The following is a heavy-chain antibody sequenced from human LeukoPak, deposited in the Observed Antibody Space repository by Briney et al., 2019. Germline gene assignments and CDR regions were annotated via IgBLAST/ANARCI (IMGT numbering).Heavy chain of an antibody. CDR3: ARDRATTVVTPGC. CDR1: GYSISSGYY. Sequence: SETLSLTCTVSGYSISSGYYWGWIRQPPGKGLEWIGSIYHSGSTYYNPSLKSRVTISVDTSKNQFSLKLSSVTAADTAVYYCARDRATTVVTPGCWGQGTLVTVS. J-gene: IGHJ4*02. CDR2: IYHSGST. V-gene: IGHV4-38-2*02. D-gene: IGHD4-23*01.